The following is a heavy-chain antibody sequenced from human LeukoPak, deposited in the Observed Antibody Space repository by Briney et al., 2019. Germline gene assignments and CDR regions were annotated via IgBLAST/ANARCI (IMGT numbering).Heavy chain of an antibody. J-gene: IGHJ4*02. D-gene: IGHD3-3*01. CDR1: GFTFSSYE. Sequence: GGSLTLSCAASGFTFSSYEMNWVRQAPGKGREWVSYISSSGSTIYYADSVKGRFTISRDNAKNSMYLQRNSLRAEDTAVYYCARDQSVLRFLEWSGTFDYWGQGTLVTVSS. CDR2: ISSSGSTI. V-gene: IGHV3-48*03. CDR3: ARDQSVLRFLEWSGTFDY.